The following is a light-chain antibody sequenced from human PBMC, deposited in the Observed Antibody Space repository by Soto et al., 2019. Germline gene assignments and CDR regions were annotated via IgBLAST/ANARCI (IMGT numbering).Light chain of an antibody. J-gene: IGKJ2*01. Sequence: EIVMTQSPATLSLSPGQRATLSCRASQTISRDLAWFQQKNGQAPRLLMYGASTRATGIPAKFSGSGSGTEFTLTIDGLHSEDFAVYYCQQYNNWPYTFGQGTKLEI. CDR3: QQYNNWPYT. V-gene: IGKV3-15*01. CDR1: QTISRD. CDR2: GAS.